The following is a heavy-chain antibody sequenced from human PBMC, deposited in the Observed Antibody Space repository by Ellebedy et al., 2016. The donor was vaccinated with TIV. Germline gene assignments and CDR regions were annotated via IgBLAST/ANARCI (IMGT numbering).Heavy chain of an antibody. V-gene: IGHV3-13*01. Sequence: GESLKISCAASGFTFSSYDMHWVRQVTGKGLEWVSAIGTAGDTYYPGSVKGRFTISRENAKNSLYLQMNSLRAGDTAVYYCAKERPVDYYGSGSYFTHYYGMDVWGQGTTVTVSS. CDR2: IGTAGDT. CDR3: AKERPVDYYGSGSYFTHYYGMDV. CDR1: GFTFSSYD. J-gene: IGHJ6*02. D-gene: IGHD3-10*01.